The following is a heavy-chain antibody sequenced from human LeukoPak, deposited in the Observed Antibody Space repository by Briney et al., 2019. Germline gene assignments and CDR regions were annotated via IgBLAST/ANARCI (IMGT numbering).Heavy chain of an antibody. CDR2: IYPGDSDT. CDR1: GYSFTSYW. CDR3: AIQVAAAGYYFDY. V-gene: IGHV5-51*01. D-gene: IGHD6-13*01. Sequence: GESLKISCKGSGYSFTSYWIGWVRQMPGKGLEWMGIIYPGDSDTRYSPSFQGQVTISADKSISTAYLQWSSLKASDTAMYYCAIQVAAAGYYFDYWGQGTLVTVSS. J-gene: IGHJ4*02.